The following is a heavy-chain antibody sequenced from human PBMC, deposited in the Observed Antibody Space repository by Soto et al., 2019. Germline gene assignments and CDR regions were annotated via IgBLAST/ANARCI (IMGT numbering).Heavy chain of an antibody. Sequence: QVQLVESGGGVVQPGRSLRLSCAASGFTFSSYGMHWVRQAPGKGLEWVAVISYDGSNKYYADSVKGRFTISRDNSKKPLYLQKDRLGAEDTGGYFGGKSLGGGGGFDPWGQGTLVTVSS. CDR1: GFTFSSYG. CDR2: ISYDGSNK. J-gene: IGHJ5*02. D-gene: IGHD3-16*01. CDR3: GKSLGGGGGFDP. V-gene: IGHV3-30*18.